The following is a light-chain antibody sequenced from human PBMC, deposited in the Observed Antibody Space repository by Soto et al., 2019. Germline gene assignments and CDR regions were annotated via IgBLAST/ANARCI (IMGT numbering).Light chain of an antibody. CDR1: QSVSSY. CDR3: QQRSSWPST. J-gene: IGKJ4*01. Sequence: EIVLTQSPVTLSLSPGERATLSCRASQSVSSYLAWYQQKPGQAPRLLIYDASNRATGIPARFSGSGSGTDFTLTISSLEPEGFAVYYCQQRSSWPSTFGGGTKVEIK. V-gene: IGKV3-11*01. CDR2: DAS.